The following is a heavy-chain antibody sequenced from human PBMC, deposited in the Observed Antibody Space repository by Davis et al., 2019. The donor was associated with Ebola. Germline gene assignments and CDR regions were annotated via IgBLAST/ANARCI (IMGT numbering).Heavy chain of an antibody. CDR1: GFTFSSYG. D-gene: IGHD6-6*01. V-gene: IGHV3-33*03. CDR3: AKDSSSQTYYYYGMDV. Sequence: GGSLRLSCAASGFTFSSYGMHWVRQAPGKGLEWVAVIWYDGSNKYYADSVKGRFTISRDNAKNSLYLQMNSLRAEDTALYYCAKDSSSQTYYYYGMDVWGQGTTVTVSS. J-gene: IGHJ6*02. CDR2: IWYDGSNK.